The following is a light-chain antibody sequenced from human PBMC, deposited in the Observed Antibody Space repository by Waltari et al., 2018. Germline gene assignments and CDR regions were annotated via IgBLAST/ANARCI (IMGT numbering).Light chain of an antibody. J-gene: IGKJ2*01. V-gene: IGKV1-6*01. CDR2: GAS. CDR3: LQDYNYPRT. CDR1: QGIRNE. Sequence: AIQMTHSPSSLSASVGDRVTITCRASQGIRNELAWYQQKPGKAPKVLIYGASSLQSGVPSRFTGSGSDTDFTLTISSLQPEDFATYYCLQDYNYPRTFGQGTKLEIK.